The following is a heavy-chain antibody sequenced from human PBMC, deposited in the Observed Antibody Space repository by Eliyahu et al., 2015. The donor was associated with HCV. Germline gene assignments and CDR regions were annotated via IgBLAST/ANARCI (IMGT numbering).Heavy chain of an antibody. D-gene: IGHD6-13*01. Sequence: QVTLRESGPALVKPTQTLTLTCTFSGFSLSTSGMCVSWIRQPPGKALEWLALIDWDDDKYYSTSLKTQAPHPQDPPQKPVVLTMTNMDPVDTATYYCARIPTGGYSGAFDYWGQGTLVTVSS. CDR2: IDWDDDK. CDR3: ARIPTGGYSGAFDY. CDR1: GFSLSTSGMC. V-gene: IGHV2-70*01. J-gene: IGHJ4*02.